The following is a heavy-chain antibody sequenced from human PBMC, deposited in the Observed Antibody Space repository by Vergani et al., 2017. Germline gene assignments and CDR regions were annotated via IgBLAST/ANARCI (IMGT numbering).Heavy chain of an antibody. CDR3: ARDSYWRSSGGLWDY. D-gene: IGHD6-6*01. Sequence: QVQLVESGGGVVQPGRSLRLSCAASGFTFSSYAMHWVRQAPGKGLEWVAVISYDGSNKYYADSVKGRFTISRENSKNTLYLQMNSLRAEDTAVYYCARDSYWRSSGGLWDYWGQGTLVTVSS. J-gene: IGHJ4*02. V-gene: IGHV3-30-3*01. CDR2: ISYDGSNK. CDR1: GFTFSSYA.